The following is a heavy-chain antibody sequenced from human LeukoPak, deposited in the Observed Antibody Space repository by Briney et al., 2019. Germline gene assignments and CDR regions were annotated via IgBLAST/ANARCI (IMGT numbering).Heavy chain of an antibody. Sequence: ASVKVSCKASGYTFTSYYMHGVRQAPGQGLEWMGWINPSSGGTNYAQKFQGRVTMTRDTSISTAYMELSRLRSDDTAVYYCARGGDYYDSSGPFDYWGQGTLVTVSS. CDR2: INPSSGGT. J-gene: IGHJ4*02. V-gene: IGHV1-2*02. CDR3: ARGGDYYDSSGPFDY. CDR1: GYTFTSYY. D-gene: IGHD3-22*01.